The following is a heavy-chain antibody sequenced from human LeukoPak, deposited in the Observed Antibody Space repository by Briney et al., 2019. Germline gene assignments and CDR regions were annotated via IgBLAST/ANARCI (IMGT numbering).Heavy chain of an antibody. Sequence: KTSETLSLTCTVSGGSISSYYWSWIRQPPGKGLEWIGYIYYSGSTNYNPSLKSRVTISVDTSKNQFSLKLSSVTAADTAVYYCARHDILTGYSPLDYYYGMDVWGQGTTVIVSS. CDR1: GGSISSYY. CDR3: ARHDILTGYSPLDYYYGMDV. V-gene: IGHV4-59*01. D-gene: IGHD3-9*01. J-gene: IGHJ6*02. CDR2: IYYSGST.